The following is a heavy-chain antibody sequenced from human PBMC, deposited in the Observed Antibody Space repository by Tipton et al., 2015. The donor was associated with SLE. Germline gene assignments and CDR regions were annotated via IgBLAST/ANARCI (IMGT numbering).Heavy chain of an antibody. CDR2: IYYSGTT. CDR3: ARDGVRKGWWFFDL. Sequence: TLSLTCSVSGGSISHFYWSWIRQPPGKGLEWIAYIYYSGTTNYNPSLKSRVSMSLDTSKNQFSLNLTSVTAADTALYYCARDGVRKGWWFFDLWGRGTLVTVSS. CDR1: GGSISHFY. J-gene: IGHJ2*01. V-gene: IGHV4-59*12. D-gene: IGHD3-16*01.